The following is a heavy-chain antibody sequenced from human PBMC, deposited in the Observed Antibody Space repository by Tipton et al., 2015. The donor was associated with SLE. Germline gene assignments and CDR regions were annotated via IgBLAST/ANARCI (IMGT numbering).Heavy chain of an antibody. J-gene: IGHJ4*02. V-gene: IGHV3-48*03. CDR3: AREGGGRPKGVGPFDY. Sequence: GSLRLSCAASGFTFSSYEMNWVRQAPGKGLEWVSYISSSGSTIYYADSVKGRFTISRDNAKNSLYLQMNSLRAEDTAVYYCAREGGGRPKGVGPFDYWGQGPLVAVSS. CDR1: GFTFSSYE. CDR2: ISSSGSTI. D-gene: IGHD3-10*01.